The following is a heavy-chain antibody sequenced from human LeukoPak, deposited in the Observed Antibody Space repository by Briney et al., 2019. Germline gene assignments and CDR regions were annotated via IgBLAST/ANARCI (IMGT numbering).Heavy chain of an antibody. V-gene: IGHV3-23*01. CDR1: GFTFSSYA. Sequence: GGSLRLSCAASGFTFSSYAMSWVRQAPGKGLEWVSAISGSGGSTYYADSVKGRFTISRDNSKNTLYLQMNSLRAEDTAVYYCAKRDYYGSGSPFYFDYWDQGTLVTVSS. CDR2: ISGSGGST. J-gene: IGHJ4*02. CDR3: AKRDYYGSGSPFYFDY. D-gene: IGHD3-10*01.